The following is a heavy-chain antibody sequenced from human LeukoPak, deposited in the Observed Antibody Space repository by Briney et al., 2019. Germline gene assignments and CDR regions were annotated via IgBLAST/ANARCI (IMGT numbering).Heavy chain of an antibody. CDR2: ISSSSSTI. J-gene: IGHJ6*02. V-gene: IGHV3-48*01. Sequence: GGSLRLSCAASGFTFSSYSMNWVRQAPGKGLEWVSYISSSSSTIYYADSVKGRFTISRDNSKNTLYLQMNSLRAEDTAVYYCARDRSVLRFLEWLSDGMDVWGQGTTVTVSS. CDR1: GFTFSSYS. D-gene: IGHD3-3*01. CDR3: ARDRSVLRFLEWLSDGMDV.